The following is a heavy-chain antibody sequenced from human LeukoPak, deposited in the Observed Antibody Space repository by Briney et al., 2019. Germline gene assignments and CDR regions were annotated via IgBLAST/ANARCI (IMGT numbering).Heavy chain of an antibody. CDR2: ISTDGSRT. Sequence: GGSLRLSCAASGFTFSSYWMHWVRQAPGKGLVWVSRISTDGSRTSYADSVKGRFTISRDNAKNMLFLQMNSLRVKDTAVYYCAREGYEDAFDIWGQGTTVTVSS. J-gene: IGHJ3*02. CDR1: GFTFSSYW. D-gene: IGHD3-3*01. V-gene: IGHV3-74*01. CDR3: AREGYEDAFDI.